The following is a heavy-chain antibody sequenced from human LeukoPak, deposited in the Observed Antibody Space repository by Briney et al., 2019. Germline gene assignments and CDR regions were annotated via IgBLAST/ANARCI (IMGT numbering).Heavy chain of an antibody. CDR3: ARDSVLGCGGDCYTHFDY. CDR2: IIPILGIA. CDR1: GGSFSNYG. J-gene: IGHJ4*02. D-gene: IGHD2-21*02. V-gene: IGHV1-69*04. Sequence: SVKVSCKASGGSFSNYGINWVRQAPGQGLEWMGRIIPILGIANYAQKLQGRVTITADKSTSTAYMELSSLGSEDTAVYYCARDSVLGCGGDCYTHFDYWGQGTLVTVSS.